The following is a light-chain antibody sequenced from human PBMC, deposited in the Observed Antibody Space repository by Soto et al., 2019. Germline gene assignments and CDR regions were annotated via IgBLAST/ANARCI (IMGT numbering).Light chain of an antibody. V-gene: IGKV1-9*01. J-gene: IGKJ5*01. Sequence: DIQLTQSPSFLSASVGDRVTITCRVSQGINNYLARYQQKPGKAPKLLIYAASTLQSGVPPRFSGSGSGTEFTLTVSSLQPEDFATYYCQQLNSYPFITFDQGTLLEIK. CDR3: QQLNSYPFIT. CDR2: AAS. CDR1: QGINNY.